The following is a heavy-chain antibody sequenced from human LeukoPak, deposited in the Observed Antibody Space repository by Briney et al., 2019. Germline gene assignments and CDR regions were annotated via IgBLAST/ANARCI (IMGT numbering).Heavy chain of an antibody. CDR2: IIPIFGTA. J-gene: IGHJ5*02. CDR3: ARVAAVAGNSWFDP. CDR1: GYTFTGYY. Sequence: GASVKVSCKASGYTFTGYYMHWVRQAPGQGLEWMGGIIPIFGTANYAQKFQGRVTITADESTSTAYMELSSLRSEDTAVYYCARVAAVAGNSWFDPWGQGTLVTVSS. V-gene: IGHV1-69*13. D-gene: IGHD6-19*01.